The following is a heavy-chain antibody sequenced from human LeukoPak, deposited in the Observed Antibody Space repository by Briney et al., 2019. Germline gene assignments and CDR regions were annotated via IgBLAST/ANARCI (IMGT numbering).Heavy chain of an antibody. V-gene: IGHV3-20*04. Sequence: PGGSLRLSCAASGFTFDDYGMSWVRQAPGKGLDWVSGINWNGGSTGYADSVKGRFTISRDNAKNSLYLQMNSLRAEDTALYYCARGQETYYYDSSGYYYPDWGQGTLVTVSS. D-gene: IGHD3-22*01. CDR3: ARGQETYYYDSSGYYYPD. CDR1: GFTFDDYG. CDR2: INWNGGST. J-gene: IGHJ4*02.